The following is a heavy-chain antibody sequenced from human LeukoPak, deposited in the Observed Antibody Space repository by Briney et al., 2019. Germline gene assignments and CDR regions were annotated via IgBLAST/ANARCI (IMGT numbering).Heavy chain of an antibody. D-gene: IGHD3-22*01. V-gene: IGHV1-18*01. Sequence: ASVKVSCKASGYTFTSYGISWVRQAPGQGLEWMGWISAYNGNTNYAQKLQGRVTMTTDTSTSTAYMELRSLRSDDTAVYYCASSPITMIAGGDAFDIWGQGTMVTVSS. CDR2: ISAYNGNT. J-gene: IGHJ3*02. CDR3: ASSPITMIAGGDAFDI. CDR1: GYTFTSYG.